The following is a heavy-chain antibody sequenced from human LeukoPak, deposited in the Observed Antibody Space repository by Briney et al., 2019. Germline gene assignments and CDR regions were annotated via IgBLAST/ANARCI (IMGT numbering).Heavy chain of an antibody. CDR1: GFTFSSYW. V-gene: IGHV3-74*01. CDR3: ARGSAYCGGDCPDY. D-gene: IGHD2-21*02. Sequence: GGSLRLSCAASGFTFSSYWMHWVRQAPGKGLVWVSHINSDGSSISYADSVKGRFTLSRDNAQNTLYLQMNSLRAEDTAVYYCARGSAYCGGDCPDYWGQGTLVTVSS. J-gene: IGHJ4*02. CDR2: INSDGSSI.